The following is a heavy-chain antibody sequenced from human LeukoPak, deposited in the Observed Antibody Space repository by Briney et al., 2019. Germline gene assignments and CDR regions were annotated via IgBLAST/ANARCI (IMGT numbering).Heavy chain of an antibody. J-gene: IGHJ4*02. Sequence: GGSLRLSCAASGFTFNIYWMYWVRQAPGKGLVWVSRIDSDGSSTNYADSVKGRFTISRDNAKNTLYLQMHSLRAEDTAVYYCARERVTYSSSWSSSFDYWGQGTLVTVSS. CDR1: GFTFNIYW. CDR2: IDSDGSST. V-gene: IGHV3-74*01. CDR3: ARERVTYSSSWSSSFDY. D-gene: IGHD6-13*01.